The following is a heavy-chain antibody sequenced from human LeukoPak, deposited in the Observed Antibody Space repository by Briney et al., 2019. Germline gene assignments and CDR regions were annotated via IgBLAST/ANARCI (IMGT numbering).Heavy chain of an antibody. D-gene: IGHD4-23*01. J-gene: IGHJ4*02. V-gene: IGHV3-7*01. CDR1: GFTFSSYW. Sequence: PGGSLRLSCAASGFTFSSYWMSWVRQPPGKGPEWVANIKRDGSEKYYVDSVKGRFTISRDNAKNSLYLQMNSLRVDDTAIYYCARGTVVIGCWGQGTLVTVSS. CDR2: IKRDGSEK. CDR3: ARGTVVIGC.